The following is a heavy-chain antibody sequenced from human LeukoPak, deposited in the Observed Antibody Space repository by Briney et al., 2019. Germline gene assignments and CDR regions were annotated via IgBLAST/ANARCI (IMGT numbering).Heavy chain of an antibody. CDR2: INPNSGGT. J-gene: IGHJ4*02. CDR1: GYTFTGYY. V-gene: IGHV1-2*02. D-gene: IGHD1-14*01. Sequence: ASVKVSCKASGYTFTGYYMHWVRQAPGQGLEWMGWINPNSGGTNYAQKFQGRVTMTGDTSISTAYMELSRLRSDDTAVYYCARERTGYNPTDEAFDYWGQGTLVTVSS. CDR3: ARERTGYNPTDEAFDY.